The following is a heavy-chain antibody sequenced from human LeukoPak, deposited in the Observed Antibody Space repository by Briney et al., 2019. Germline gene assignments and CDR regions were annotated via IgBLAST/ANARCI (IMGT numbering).Heavy chain of an antibody. CDR1: GFTFSSYA. CDR2: ISGSGGST. J-gene: IGHJ3*02. CDR3: AKDRYSSGWSAFDI. V-gene: IGHV3-23*01. Sequence: GGSLRLSCAASGFTFSSYAMSWVRQAPGKGLEWVSAISGSGGSTYYADSVKGRFTISRDNSKNTLFLQINSLRAEDTAVYYCAKDRYSSGWSAFDIWGQGTMVTVSS. D-gene: IGHD6-19*01.